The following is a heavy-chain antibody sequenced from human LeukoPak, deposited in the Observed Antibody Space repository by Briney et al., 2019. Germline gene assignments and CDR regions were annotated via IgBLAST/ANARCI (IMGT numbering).Heavy chain of an antibody. D-gene: IGHD3-3*01. CDR1: GGTFISYA. Sequence: SVKVSCKASGGTFISYAISWVRQAPGQGLEWMGGIIPMFGTANYAQKFQGRVTITADESTSTAYMELSSLRSEDTAVYYCARAPPGGYDFWSGYQYYFDYWGQGTLVTVSS. V-gene: IGHV1-69*13. CDR3: ARAPPGGYDFWSGYQYYFDY. CDR2: IIPMFGTA. J-gene: IGHJ4*02.